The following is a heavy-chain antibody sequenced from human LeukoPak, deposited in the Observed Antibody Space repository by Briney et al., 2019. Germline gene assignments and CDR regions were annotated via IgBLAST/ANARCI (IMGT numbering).Heavy chain of an antibody. J-gene: IGHJ4*01. CDR1: GFTFSSYA. D-gene: IGHD3-22*01. Sequence: GGSLRLSCAASGFTFSSYAMHWVRQAPGKGLEWVALLSYDGSNKYYADSMKGRSTISRDNSKDTLHLQMNCRRAEATVDYCGARAYYDDSSGYYSVGDWGQRSLVT. V-gene: IGHV3-30*03. CDR3: ARAYYDDSSGYYSVGD. CDR2: LSYDGSNK.